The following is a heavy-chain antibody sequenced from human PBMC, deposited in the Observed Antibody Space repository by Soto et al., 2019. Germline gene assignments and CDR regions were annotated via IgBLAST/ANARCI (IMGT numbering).Heavy chain of an antibody. D-gene: IGHD6-13*01. CDR2: ISYDGSNK. CDR3: AKSGSAAGTRIYYYYYVMDV. J-gene: IGHJ6*02. V-gene: IGHV3-30*18. Sequence: QVQLVESGGGVVQPGRSLRLSCAASGFTFSSYGMHWVRQAPGKGLEWVAVISYDGSNKYYADSVKGLFTISRDNSKNTLYLQMNSLRAEDTAVYYCAKSGSAAGTRIYYYYYVMDVWGQGTTVTVSS. CDR1: GFTFSSYG.